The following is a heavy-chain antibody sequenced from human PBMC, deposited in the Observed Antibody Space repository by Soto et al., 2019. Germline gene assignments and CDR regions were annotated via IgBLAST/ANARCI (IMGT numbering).Heavy chain of an antibody. CDR2: IYSGGST. Sequence: GGSLRLSCAASGFTVSSNYMSWVRQAPGKGLEWVSVIYSGGSTYYADSVKGRFTISRHNSKNTLYLQMNSLRAEDTAVYYCVFYPEAARSDHAYFCGQRTSVTVSA. CDR3: VFYPEAARSDHAYF. CDR1: GFTVSSNY. J-gene: IGHJ4*01. D-gene: IGHD2-21*02. V-gene: IGHV3-53*01.